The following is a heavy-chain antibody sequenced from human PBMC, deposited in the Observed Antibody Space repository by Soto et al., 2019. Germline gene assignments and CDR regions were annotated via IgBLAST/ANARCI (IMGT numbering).Heavy chain of an antibody. J-gene: IGHJ4*02. CDR3: AKHRGQGGFDY. Sequence: LSLSCAASGFTFSSYGMHWVRQAPGKGLEWVAVISYDGSNKYYADSVKGRFTISRDNSKNTLYLQMNSLRAEDTAVYYCAKHRGQGGFDYWGQGTLVTAPQ. V-gene: IGHV3-30*18. CDR1: GFTFSSYG. D-gene: IGHD1-26*01. CDR2: ISYDGSNK.